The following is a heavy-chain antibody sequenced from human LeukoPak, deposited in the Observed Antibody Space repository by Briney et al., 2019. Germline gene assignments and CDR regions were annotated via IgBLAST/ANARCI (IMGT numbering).Heavy chain of an antibody. CDR2: ISSSSSYI. CDR3: ARDLTVGATVGYFDY. V-gene: IGHV3-21*01. D-gene: IGHD1-26*01. CDR1: GFTFSSYS. Sequence: GGSLRLSCAASGFTFSSYSMNWVRQAPGKGLEWFSSISSSSSYIYYADSVKGRFTISRDNAKNSLYLQMNSLRAEDTAVYYCARDLTVGATVGYFDYWGQGTLVTVSS. J-gene: IGHJ4*02.